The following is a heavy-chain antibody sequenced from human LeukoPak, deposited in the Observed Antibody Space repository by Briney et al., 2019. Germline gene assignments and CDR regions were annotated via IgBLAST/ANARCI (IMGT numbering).Heavy chain of an antibody. CDR3: ARAYSSGWYNYYYSMDV. V-gene: IGHV1-8*01. Sequence: SVKVSCKASGYTFTSYDINWVRQATGQGLEWMGWMNPNSGNTGYAQKFQGRVTMTRNTSISTAYMELSSLRSEDTAVYYCARAYSSGWYNYYYSMDVWGQGTTVTVSS. CDR1: GYTFTSYD. CDR2: MNPNSGNT. J-gene: IGHJ6*02. D-gene: IGHD6-19*01.